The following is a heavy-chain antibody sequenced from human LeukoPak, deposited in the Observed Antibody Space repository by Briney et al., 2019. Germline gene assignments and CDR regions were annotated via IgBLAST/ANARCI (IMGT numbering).Heavy chain of an antibody. J-gene: IGHJ4*02. V-gene: IGHV1-18*01. CDR2: ISAYNGNT. Sequence: ASVSVSCKASGYTFTRYGISWVREAPGEGVEWMGWISAYNGNTNYAQMLQGRVTMTTDTSTSTAYMELRSLRSDDTAVYYCARDLRLRGGARDYWGQGTLVTVSS. CDR3: ARDLRLRGGARDY. CDR1: GYTFTRYG. D-gene: IGHD5/OR15-5a*01.